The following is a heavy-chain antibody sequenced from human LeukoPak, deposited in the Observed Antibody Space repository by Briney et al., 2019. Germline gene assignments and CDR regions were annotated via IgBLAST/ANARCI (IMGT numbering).Heavy chain of an antibody. CDR3: ARAVAAAGILYYYYYYMDV. V-gene: IGHV3-21*01. D-gene: IGHD6-13*01. CDR2: ISSSSSYI. CDR1: GFTFSSYS. Sequence: GGSLRLSCAASGFTFSSYSMNWVRQAPGKGLEWVSSISSSSSYIYYADSVKGRFTISRDNAKNSLYLQMNSLRAEDTAVYYCARAVAAAGILYYYYYYMDVWGKGTTVTISS. J-gene: IGHJ6*03.